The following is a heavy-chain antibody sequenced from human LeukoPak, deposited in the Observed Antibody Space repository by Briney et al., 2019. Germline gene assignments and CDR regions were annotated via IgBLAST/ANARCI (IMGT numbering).Heavy chain of an antibody. J-gene: IGHJ4*02. CDR2: IYPGDSDT. CDR1: GYSFTSYW. V-gene: IGHV5-51*01. D-gene: IGHD1-1*01. CDR3: ARHSAQRAWNDGSDY. Sequence: GESLKISCKGSGYSFTSYWIGWVRQMPGKGLEWMGIIYPGDSDTRYSPSFQGQVTISADKSISTAYLQWSSLKASDTAMYCCARHSAQRAWNDGSDYWGQGTLVTVSS.